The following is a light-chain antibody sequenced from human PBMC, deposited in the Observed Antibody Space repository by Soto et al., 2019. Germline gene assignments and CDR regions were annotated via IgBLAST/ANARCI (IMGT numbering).Light chain of an antibody. J-gene: IGLJ1*01. CDR3: NSYTTSNKLGV. CDR2: EVS. Sequence: QSALTQPASVSGSPGQSITISCTGTSTDVGGYNFVSWYQQHPGKAPKLLIYEVSIRPSVVSNRFSGSKSGNTASLTISGLQAEDEADYYCNSYTTSNKLGVFGTGTKLTVL. CDR1: STDVGGYNF. V-gene: IGLV2-14*01.